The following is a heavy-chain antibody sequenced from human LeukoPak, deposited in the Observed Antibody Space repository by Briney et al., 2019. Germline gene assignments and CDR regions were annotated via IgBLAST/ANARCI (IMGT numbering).Heavy chain of an antibody. V-gene: IGHV5-51*01. CDR3: ARLDSPVVAASY. D-gene: IGHD2-15*01. Sequence: GESXKXXCXXSXYXFTSYWIGWVRQMPGKGLEWMGIIYAGDSDTRYSPSLQGQVTISADKSISTAYLQWSSLKASDTAMYYCARLDSPVVAASYWGQGTLVTVSS. J-gene: IGHJ4*02. CDR1: XYXFTSYW. CDR2: IYAGDSDT.